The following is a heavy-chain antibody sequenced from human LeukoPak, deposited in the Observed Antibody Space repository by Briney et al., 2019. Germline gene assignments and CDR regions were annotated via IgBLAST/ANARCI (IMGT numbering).Heavy chain of an antibody. Sequence: SETLSLTCTVSGGSISTYYWIWIRQPAGKGLEWIGRIYISGSTNYNPSLKSRVTMSVDTSKNQFSLKLTSVTAADTAVYYCARDIVLPARFDPWGQGTLVTVSS. CDR1: GGSISTYY. CDR2: IYISGST. V-gene: IGHV4-4*07. D-gene: IGHD3-16*02. J-gene: IGHJ5*02. CDR3: ARDIVLPARFDP.